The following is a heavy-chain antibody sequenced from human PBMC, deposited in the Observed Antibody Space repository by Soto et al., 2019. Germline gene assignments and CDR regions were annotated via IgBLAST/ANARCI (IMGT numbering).Heavy chain of an antibody. D-gene: IGHD6-25*01. CDR3: ARLYNSGYYRPEGDYYYYGMDV. CDR1: GGSVSGDY. V-gene: IGHV4-4*07. Sequence: QVQLQESGPGLVKPSETLSVTCTVSGGSVSGDYWSWIRQPAGKGLEYIGRIDNSGRTNYNPSLKSRVTMSAEPSKNQFSLKLSSVTAADTAIYYCARLYNSGYYRPEGDYYYYGMDVWGPGTTVTVSS. J-gene: IGHJ6*02. CDR2: IDNSGRT.